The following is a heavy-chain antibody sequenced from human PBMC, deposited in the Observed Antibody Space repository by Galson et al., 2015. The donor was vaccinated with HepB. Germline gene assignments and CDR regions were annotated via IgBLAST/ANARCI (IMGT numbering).Heavy chain of an antibody. CDR3: ARFQIFGVGSPFDY. CDR1: GGTFSSYA. V-gene: IGHV1-69*06. D-gene: IGHD3-3*01. CDR2: IIPIFGTA. Sequence: SVKVSCKASGGTFSSYAISWVRQAPGQGLEWMGGIIPIFGTANYAQKFQGRVTITADKSTSTAYMELSSLRSEDTAVYYCARFQIFGVGSPFDYWGQGTLVTVSS. J-gene: IGHJ4*02.